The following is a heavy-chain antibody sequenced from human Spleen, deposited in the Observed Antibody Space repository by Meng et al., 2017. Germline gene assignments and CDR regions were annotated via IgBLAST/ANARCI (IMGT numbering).Heavy chain of an antibody. D-gene: IGHD6-25*01. CDR1: GFTISNYE. CDR3: ARGRAERLEGRYYYYYYGMDV. Sequence: ASVKVSCKASGFTISNYEINWVRQATGQGLEWMGWMNPDSGNTGYAQKFQGRVTITWNPSTSTAYMELSNLRSEDTAVYYCARGRAERLEGRYYYYYYGMDVWGQGTTVTVSS. CDR2: MNPDSGNT. V-gene: IGHV1-8*03. J-gene: IGHJ6*02.